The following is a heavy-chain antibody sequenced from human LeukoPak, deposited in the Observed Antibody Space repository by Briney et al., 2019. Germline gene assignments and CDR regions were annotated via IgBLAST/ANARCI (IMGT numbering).Heavy chain of an antibody. J-gene: IGHJ4*02. CDR1: GFTSGNHW. D-gene: IGHD3-10*01. V-gene: IGHV3-7*01. CDR3: ARDGNYYGSGSDVKYYFDY. Sequence: GGSLRLSCAASGFTSGNHWMSWVRQAPGKGLEWVANINQDGSEKYYVDSVKGRFTISRDNAKNSLYLQMNSLRAEDTAVYYCARDGNYYGSGSDVKYYFDYWGQGTLVTVSS. CDR2: INQDGSEK.